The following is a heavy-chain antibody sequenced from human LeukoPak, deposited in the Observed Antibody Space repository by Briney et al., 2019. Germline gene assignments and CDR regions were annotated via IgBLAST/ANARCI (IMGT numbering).Heavy chain of an antibody. CDR3: AKSPTPYDSSGYYGYFDY. J-gene: IGHJ4*02. Sequence: GGSLRLSCAASGFTFSSYAMSWVRQAPGKGLEWVSAISGSGGSTYYADSVKGRFTISRDNSKNTLYLQMNSLRAEDTAVYYCAKSPTPYDSSGYYGYFDYWGQGTLVTVSS. CDR2: ISGSGGST. V-gene: IGHV3-23*01. D-gene: IGHD3-22*01. CDR1: GFTFSSYA.